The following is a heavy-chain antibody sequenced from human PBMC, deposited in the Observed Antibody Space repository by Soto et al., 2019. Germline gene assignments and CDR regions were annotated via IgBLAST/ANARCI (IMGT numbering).Heavy chain of an antibody. CDR3: ARSRGGTGVHFDF. CDR1: GYTFTNYD. V-gene: IGHV1-8*01. CDR2: MNPDSGDT. Sequence: QVQLVQSGAEVKEPGASVKVSCKASGYTFTNYDINWVRQATGQGPKWMGWMNPDSGDTGYVPNFQGRVSMTRSTSISTAYMELSDLRSEDTAVYYCARSRGGTGVHFDFWGQGTQVTVSS. J-gene: IGHJ4*02. D-gene: IGHD7-27*01.